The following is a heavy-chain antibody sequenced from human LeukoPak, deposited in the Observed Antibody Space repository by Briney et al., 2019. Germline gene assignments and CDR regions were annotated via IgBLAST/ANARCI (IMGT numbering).Heavy chain of an antibody. CDR3: YTSITDY. CDR1: GFTFSNAW. CDR2: IRSKIDGGVT. V-gene: IGHV3-15*07. Sequence: GGSLRLSCAASGFTFSNAWMNWVRQAPGKGLEWVGRIRSKIDGGVTDYAAPVKGRFTISRDDSKNTLYLQINSLKIEDTAMYYCYTSITDYWGQGTLVTVSS. D-gene: IGHD2-21*01. J-gene: IGHJ4*02.